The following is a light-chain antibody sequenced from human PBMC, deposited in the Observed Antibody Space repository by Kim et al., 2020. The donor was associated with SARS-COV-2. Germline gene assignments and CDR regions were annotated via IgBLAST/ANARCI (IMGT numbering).Light chain of an antibody. CDR1: QGVSSSY. CDR3: QQYGSSSWT. V-gene: IGKV3-20*01. Sequence: SPGERASLACRASQGVSSSYLAWYQQKPGQAPRLLIYGASSRATGIPDRFSGRGSGTDFTLTISRLEPEDFAVYYCQQYGSSSWTFGQGTKVDIK. CDR2: GAS. J-gene: IGKJ1*01.